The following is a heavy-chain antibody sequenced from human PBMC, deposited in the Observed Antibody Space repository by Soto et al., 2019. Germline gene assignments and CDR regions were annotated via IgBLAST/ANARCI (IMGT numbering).Heavy chain of an antibody. CDR2: IYHSGST. Sequence: PSETLSLTCAVSGGSISSSNWWSWVRQPPGKGLEWIGEIYHSGSTNYNPSLKSRVTISVDKSKNQFSLKLSSVTAADTAVYYCARVPPYDSSGYYYVGWFDPWGQGTLVTVSS. CDR1: GGSISSSNW. V-gene: IGHV4-4*02. D-gene: IGHD3-22*01. J-gene: IGHJ5*02. CDR3: ARVPPYDSSGYYYVGWFDP.